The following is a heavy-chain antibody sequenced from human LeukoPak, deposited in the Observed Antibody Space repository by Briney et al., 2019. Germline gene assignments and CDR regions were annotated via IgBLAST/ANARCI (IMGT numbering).Heavy chain of an antibody. CDR2: IIPIFGTA. V-gene: IGHV1-69*05. CDR3: ARLVGSGKWDFDY. Sequence: SVKVSCKASGGTFSSYAISWVRQAPGQGLEWMGRIIPIFGTANYAQKFQGRVTITTDESTSTAYMELSSLRSEDTAVYYCARLVGSGKWDFDYWGQGTLVTVSS. D-gene: IGHD3-10*01. J-gene: IGHJ4*02. CDR1: GGTFSSYA.